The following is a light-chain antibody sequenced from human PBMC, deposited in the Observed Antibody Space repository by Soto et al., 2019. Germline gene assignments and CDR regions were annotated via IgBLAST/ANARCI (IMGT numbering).Light chain of an antibody. Sequence: QSVLSQPPSVSGAPGQRVTISCTGSNSNLWAGFVLHWYQQLPGTVPRLLIYDNTNRPSGVPDRFSGSKSGTSASLAITGLQAEDEADYFCQSYDTSLGGEVVFGGGTKVTVL. V-gene: IGLV1-40*01. CDR3: QSYDTSLGGEVV. CDR1: NSNLWAGFV. J-gene: IGLJ2*01. CDR2: DNT.